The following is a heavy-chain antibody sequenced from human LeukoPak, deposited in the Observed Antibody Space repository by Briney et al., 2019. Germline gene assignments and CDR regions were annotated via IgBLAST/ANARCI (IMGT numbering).Heavy chain of an antibody. V-gene: IGHV3-21*01. CDR2: ISSSSSYI. CDR1: GFTFSSYS. J-gene: IGHJ6*03. D-gene: IGHD4-23*01. Sequence: GGSLRLSCAASGFTFSSYSMNWVRQAPGKGLEWVSSISSSSSYIYYADSVKGRFTISRDNAKNSLYLQMNSLRAEDTAVYYCAREEGGNSYYCYYMDVWGKGTTVTVSS. CDR3: AREEGGNSYYCYYMDV.